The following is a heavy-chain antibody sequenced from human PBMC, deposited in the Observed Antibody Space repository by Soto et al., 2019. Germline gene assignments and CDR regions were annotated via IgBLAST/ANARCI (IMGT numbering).Heavy chain of an antibody. Sequence: SETLSLTCTVSGGSLSSYFWSWIRQPPGKGLEWIGYIYSSGSTNYNPSLKSRVTISVDTSKNQFSLKLGSVTAADSAVYYCARHKSWYYFDFWGQGTLVTVSS. V-gene: IGHV4-59*08. D-gene: IGHD6-13*01. CDR3: ARHKSWYYFDF. J-gene: IGHJ4*02. CDR2: IYSSGST. CDR1: GGSLSSYF.